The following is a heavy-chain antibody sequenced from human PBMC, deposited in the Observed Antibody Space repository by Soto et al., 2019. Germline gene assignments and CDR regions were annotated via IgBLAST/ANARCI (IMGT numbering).Heavy chain of an antibody. V-gene: IGHV4-30-4*01. Sequence: QVQLQESGPGLVKPSQTLSLTCTVSGGSISSGDYYWSWIRQPPGKGLEWIGYIYYSGSTYYNPSLKSRVTISVDTSKNQFSLKLSSVTAADTAVYYCAREYYDILTGYNWFDPWGQGTLVTVSS. CDR2: IYYSGST. D-gene: IGHD3-9*01. CDR1: GGSISSGDYY. CDR3: AREYYDILTGYNWFDP. J-gene: IGHJ5*02.